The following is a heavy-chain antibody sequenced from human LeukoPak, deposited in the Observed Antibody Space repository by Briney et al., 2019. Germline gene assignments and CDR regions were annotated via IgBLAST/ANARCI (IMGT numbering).Heavy chain of an antibody. D-gene: IGHD3-22*01. V-gene: IGHV4-39*07. CDR1: GGSISTITYY. CDR2: MYYRGNT. J-gene: IGHJ6*03. Sequence: SETLSLTCTVSGGSISTITYYWGWIRQPPGKGLAWVGHMYYRGNTFYNPSLKSRVTISVDTSKNQFSLKLSSVTAADTAVYYCARGDSSGYSLWEYYYYYMDVWGKGTTVTISS. CDR3: ARGDSSGYSLWEYYYYYMDV.